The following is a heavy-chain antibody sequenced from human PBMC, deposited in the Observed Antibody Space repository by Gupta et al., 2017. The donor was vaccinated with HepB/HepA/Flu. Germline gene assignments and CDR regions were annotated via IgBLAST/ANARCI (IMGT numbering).Heavy chain of an antibody. J-gene: IGHJ2*01. V-gene: IGHV3-30-3*01. D-gene: IGHD3-16*01. CDR1: GFTFSSYA. CDR2: ISYDGSNK. CDR3: ARAATFGNFDL. Sequence: QVQLVESGGGVVQPGRSLRLSCAASGFTFSSYAMHWVRQAPGKGLEWVAVISYDGSNKYYADSVKGRFTISRDNSKNTLYLQMNSLRAEDTAVYYCARAATFGNFDLWGRGTLVTVSS.